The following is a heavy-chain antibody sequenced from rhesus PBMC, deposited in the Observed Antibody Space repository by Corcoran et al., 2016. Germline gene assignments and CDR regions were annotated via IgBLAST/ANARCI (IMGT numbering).Heavy chain of an antibody. CDR2: IGASNGIT. D-gene: IGHD6-31*01. CDR1: GGSISVYY. Sequence: QVQLQESGPGLVKPSETLSLTCAVSGGSISVYYYNWIRQAPGKGLEWIGYIGASNGITNYNPALKSRSTIATDTSKNQFSLNLNSVTAADTAVYYCAGFSGWYCSLDVWGRGLLVTVSS. CDR3: AGFSGWYCSLDV. J-gene: IGHJ5-2*02. V-gene: IGHV4-165*02.